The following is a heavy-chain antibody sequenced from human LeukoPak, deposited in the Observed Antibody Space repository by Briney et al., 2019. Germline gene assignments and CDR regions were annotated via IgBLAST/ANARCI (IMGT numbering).Heavy chain of an antibody. D-gene: IGHD3-9*01. V-gene: IGHV3-23*01. Sequence: GGSLRLSCAASGFTFNTYAMNWVRQAPGKGLEWVSSISGSGENTYYADSVKGRFTISRDNSKNTLSLQMNSLRAEDTAVYYCAKGSVNYDILTGSYFDYWGQGTLVSVSS. CDR3: AKGSVNYDILTGSYFDY. J-gene: IGHJ4*02. CDR1: GFTFNTYA. CDR2: ISGSGENT.